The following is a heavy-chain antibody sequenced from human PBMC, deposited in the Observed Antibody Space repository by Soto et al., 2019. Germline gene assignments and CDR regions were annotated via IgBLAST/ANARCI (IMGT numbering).Heavy chain of an antibody. CDR3: ARYDSSGYYWPYYYYGMDV. CDR2: ISSSSSYI. Sequence: GGSLRLSCAASGFTFSNYNMNWVRQAPGKGLDWVPSISSSSSYIYYADSVKGRFTISRDNAKNSLYLQMNSLRAEDTAVYYCARYDSSGYYWPYYYYGMDVWGQGTTVTVSS. CDR1: GFTFSNYN. D-gene: IGHD3-22*01. J-gene: IGHJ6*02. V-gene: IGHV3-21*01.